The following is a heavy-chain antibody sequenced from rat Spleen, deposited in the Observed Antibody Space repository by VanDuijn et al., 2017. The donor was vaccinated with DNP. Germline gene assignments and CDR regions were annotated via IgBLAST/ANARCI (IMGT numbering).Heavy chain of an antibody. Sequence: EVQLQESGPGLVKPSQSLSLTCSVTGYSITSNYWGWIRKFPGNKMAWIGHISYSGRTTYNPSLKSRISITRDTSKNQFFLQLNSVTTEDTATYYCARSYHGHQGHWFSYWGQGTLVTVSS. J-gene: IGHJ3*01. D-gene: IGHD1-12*01. CDR2: ISYSGRT. CDR3: ARSYHGHQGHWFSY. CDR1: GYSITSNY. V-gene: IGHV3-1*01.